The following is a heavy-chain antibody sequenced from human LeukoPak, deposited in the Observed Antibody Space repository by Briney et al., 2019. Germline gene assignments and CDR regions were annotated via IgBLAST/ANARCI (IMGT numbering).Heavy chain of an antibody. J-gene: IGHJ4*02. CDR3: ASDRGWSQFDY. D-gene: IGHD2-15*01. CDR1: GFTFSSYA. Sequence: PGGSLRLSCAASGFTFSSYAMHWVRQAPGKGLEYVSAISSNGGSTYYANSVKGRFTISRDNSKNTLYLQMGSLRAEDTAVYYCASDRGWSQFDYWGQGTLVTVSS. CDR2: ISSNGGST. V-gene: IGHV3-64*01.